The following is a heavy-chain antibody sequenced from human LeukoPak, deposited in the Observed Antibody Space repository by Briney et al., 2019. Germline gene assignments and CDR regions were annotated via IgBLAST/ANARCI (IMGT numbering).Heavy chain of an antibody. J-gene: IGHJ4*02. CDR1: GFTFSTYA. CDR3: AKATLTTTYFDS. V-gene: IGHV3-23*01. D-gene: IGHD4-17*01. Sequence: GGSLRLSCAASGFTFSTYAMSWVRQAPGMGLEWVSAISGRGDTIFYADSVKGRFTVSRDNSKNTLYLQVNSLRAEDTAVYYCAKATLTTTYFDSWGQGTLVTVSS. CDR2: ISGRGDTI.